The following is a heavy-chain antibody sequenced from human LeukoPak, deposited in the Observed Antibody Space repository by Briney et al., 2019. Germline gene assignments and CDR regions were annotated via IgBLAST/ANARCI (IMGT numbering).Heavy chain of an antibody. CDR3: TSKVDYYDSSGYYQLDY. V-gene: IGHV3-49*03. J-gene: IGHJ4*02. Sequence: GGSLRLSCTASGFTFGDYAMSWFRQAPGKGLEWVGFIRSKAYGGTTEYAASAKGRFTISRDDSKSIAYLQMNSLKTEDTAVYYCTSKVDYYDSSGYYQLDYWGQGTLVTVSS. CDR2: IRSKAYGGTT. D-gene: IGHD3-22*01. CDR1: GFTFGDYA.